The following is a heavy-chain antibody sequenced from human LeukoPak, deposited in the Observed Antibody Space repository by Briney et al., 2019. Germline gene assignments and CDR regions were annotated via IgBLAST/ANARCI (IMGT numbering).Heavy chain of an antibody. Sequence: SETLSLTCTVSGGSISSSSYYWGWIRQPPGKGLEWIGSIYYSGSTYYNPSLKSRVTISVDTSKNQFSLKLSSVTAADTAVFYCARQDYFDSSVLDYWGQGTLVTVSS. CDR1: GGSISSSSYY. CDR2: IYYSGST. D-gene: IGHD3-22*01. CDR3: ARQDYFDSSVLDY. V-gene: IGHV4-39*01. J-gene: IGHJ4*02.